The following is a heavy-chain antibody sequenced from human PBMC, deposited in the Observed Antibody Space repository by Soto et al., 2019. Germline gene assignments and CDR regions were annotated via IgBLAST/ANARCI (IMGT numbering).Heavy chain of an antibody. CDR3: ARVKLGDYGWYYFDY. CDR2: IYYSGST. J-gene: IGHJ4*02. V-gene: IGHV4-31*03. D-gene: IGHD4-17*01. CDR1: GGSISSGGYY. Sequence: SETLSLTCTVSGGSISSGGYYWSWIRQHPGKGLEWIGYIYYSGSTYYNPSLKSRVTISVDTSKNQFSLKLSSVTAADTAVYYCARVKLGDYGWYYFDYWGQGTLVTVSS.